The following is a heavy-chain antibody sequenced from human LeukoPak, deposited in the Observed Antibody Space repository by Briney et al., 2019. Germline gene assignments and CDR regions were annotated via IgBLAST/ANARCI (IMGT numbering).Heavy chain of an antibody. V-gene: IGHV3-11*01. CDR3: ARGGGIAAAGCAFDL. CDR2: ISSSGSTI. D-gene: IGHD6-13*01. CDR1: GFTFSSYD. Sequence: GGSLRLSCAASGFTFSSYDMSWIRQAPGKGLEWVSDISSSGSTIYYADSVKGRFTISRDNAKNSLYLQMNSLRAEDTAVYYCARGGGIAAAGCAFDLWGQGTMVTVSS. J-gene: IGHJ3*01.